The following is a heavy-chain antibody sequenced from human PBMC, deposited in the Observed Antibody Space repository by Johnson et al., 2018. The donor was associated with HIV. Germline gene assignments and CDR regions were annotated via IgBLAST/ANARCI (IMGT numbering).Heavy chain of an antibody. CDR1: GFTFSSYG. CDR2: IRYDGTSE. Sequence: QVQLVESGGGVVQPGRSLRLSCAASGFTFSSYGMHWVRQAPGKGLEWVAFIRYDGTSEYYADSVKGRFTISRDNSKNTMSLQMNSLRAEDMAVYFCASISLGAFDIWGQGTLVTVSS. D-gene: IGHD2-21*01. V-gene: IGHV3-30*02. J-gene: IGHJ3*02. CDR3: ASISLGAFDI.